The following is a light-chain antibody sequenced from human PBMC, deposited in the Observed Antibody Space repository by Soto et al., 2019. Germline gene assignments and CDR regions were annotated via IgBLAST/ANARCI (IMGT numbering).Light chain of an antibody. V-gene: IGKV3-15*01. Sequence: EIVLTQSPGTLSLSPGERATLCCRASQSVSSYLAWYQQKPGQAPKLLISGASTRATSIPARFSGSGSGTEFTLTISSLQSEDFAVYYCQQYNNWPPWTFGQGTKVDI. CDR2: GAS. J-gene: IGKJ1*01. CDR1: QSVSSY. CDR3: QQYNNWPPWT.